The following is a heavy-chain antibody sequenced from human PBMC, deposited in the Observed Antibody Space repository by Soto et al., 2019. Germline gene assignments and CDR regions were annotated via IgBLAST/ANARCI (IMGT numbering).Heavy chain of an antibody. CDR1: GGSISSYY. J-gene: IGHJ4*02. Sequence: SETLSLTCTVSGGSISSYYWSWIRQPPGKGLEWIGYIYYSGSTNYNPSLKSRVTISVDTSKNQFSLKLSSVTAADTAVYYCARQNSSSWQHFDYWGQGTLVTVSS. D-gene: IGHD6-13*01. CDR2: IYYSGST. V-gene: IGHV4-59*08. CDR3: ARQNSSSWQHFDY.